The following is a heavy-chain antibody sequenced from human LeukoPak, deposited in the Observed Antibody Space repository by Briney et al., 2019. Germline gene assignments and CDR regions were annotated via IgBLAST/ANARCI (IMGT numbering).Heavy chain of an antibody. CDR3: ARDNYGSGSYYYYYYCYMDV. V-gene: IGHV4-61*02. J-gene: IGHJ6*03. Sequence: SQTLSLTCTVSGGSISSGSYYWSWIRQPAGKGLEWIGRIYTSGSTNYNPSLKSRVTISVDTSKNQFSLKLSSVTAADTAVYYCARDNYGSGSYYYYYYCYMDVWGKGTTVTISS. D-gene: IGHD3-10*01. CDR1: GGSISSGSYY. CDR2: IYTSGST.